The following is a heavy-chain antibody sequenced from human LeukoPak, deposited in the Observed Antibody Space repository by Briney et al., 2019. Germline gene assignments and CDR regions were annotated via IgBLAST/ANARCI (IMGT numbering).Heavy chain of an antibody. CDR3: ANTPDYYYYMDV. CDR1: GGTFSSYA. D-gene: IGHD1-14*01. V-gene: IGHV1-69*05. J-gene: IGHJ6*03. CDR2: IIPIFGTA. Sequence: GSSVKVSCKASGGTFSSYAISWVRQAPGQGLEWMGGIIPIFGTANYAQKFQGRVTITTDESTSTAYMELSSLRSEDTAVYYCANTPDYYYYMDVWGKGTTVTVSS.